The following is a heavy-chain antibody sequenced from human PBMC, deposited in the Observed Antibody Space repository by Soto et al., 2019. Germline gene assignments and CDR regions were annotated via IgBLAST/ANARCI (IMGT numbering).Heavy chain of an antibody. V-gene: IGHV3-48*02. D-gene: IGHD2-15*01. CDR1: GFTFSSYS. J-gene: IGHJ5*02. CDR2: ISTTSSTT. CDR3: ARATSDCSGGSWFEH. Sequence: GGSLRLSCAATGFTFSSYSMNWVRQTPGKGLEWLSYISTTSSTTYYADSVKGRFTISRDNARNSLYLQMNSLRDDDTAVYYCARATSDCSGGSWFEHWGQGTLVTVSS.